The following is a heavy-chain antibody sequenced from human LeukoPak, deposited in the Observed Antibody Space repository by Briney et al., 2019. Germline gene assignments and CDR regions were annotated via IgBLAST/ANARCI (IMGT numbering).Heavy chain of an antibody. CDR3: ARAGPDYGGDAFDI. Sequence: SVKVSCKASGGTFSSYAISWVRQAPGQGLEWMGRIIPILCIANYAQKFQGRVTITADKSTSTAYMELSSLRSEDTAVYYCARAGPDYGGDAFDIWGQGTMVTVSS. J-gene: IGHJ3*02. V-gene: IGHV1-69*04. CDR1: GGTFSSYA. D-gene: IGHD4-17*01. CDR2: IIPILCIA.